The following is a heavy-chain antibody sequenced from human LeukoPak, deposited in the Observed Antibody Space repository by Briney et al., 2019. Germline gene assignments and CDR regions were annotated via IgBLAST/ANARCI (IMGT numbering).Heavy chain of an antibody. Sequence: GGSLRISCAASGFTFSSCAMSWVRQAPGKGLKSVSAISGSGGSPYYADSVKGRLTISRDNSKNTLYLQMNSLRAEDTAVYYCAKDEYCYDSSGPQDYWSQGTLVTVSS. CDR3: AKDEYCYDSSGPQDY. V-gene: IGHV3-23*01. D-gene: IGHD3-22*01. CDR2: ISGSGGSP. CDR1: GFTFSSCA. J-gene: IGHJ4*02.